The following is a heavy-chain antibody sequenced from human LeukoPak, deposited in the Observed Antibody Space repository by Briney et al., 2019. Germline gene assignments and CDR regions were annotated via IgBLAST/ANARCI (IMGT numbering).Heavy chain of an antibody. CDR1: GGTFSSYA. V-gene: IGHV1-69*05. CDR2: IIPIFGTA. CDR3: ASGGYEAQMDY. J-gene: IGHJ4*02. D-gene: IGHD5-12*01. Sequence: ASVKVSCKASGGTFSSYAISWVRQAPGQGLERMGGIIPIFGTANYAQKFQGRVTITTDESTSTAYMELSSLRSEDTAVYYCASGGYEAQMDYWGQGTLVTVSS.